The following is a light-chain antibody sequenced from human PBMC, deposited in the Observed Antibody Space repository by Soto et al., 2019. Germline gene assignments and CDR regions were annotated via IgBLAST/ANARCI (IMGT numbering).Light chain of an antibody. Sequence: QSALTQPASVSGSPGQSITLSCTGTSRDVGGYHYVSWYPQHPGKAPKHMIYDVRNRPSGVSNRFSGSTSGNTAYLIISGLQYEDEDDYYCTSYTISSTLVVFGGGTKVTVL. J-gene: IGLJ2*01. CDR1: SRDVGGYHY. CDR2: DVR. CDR3: TSYTISSTLVV. V-gene: IGLV2-14*01.